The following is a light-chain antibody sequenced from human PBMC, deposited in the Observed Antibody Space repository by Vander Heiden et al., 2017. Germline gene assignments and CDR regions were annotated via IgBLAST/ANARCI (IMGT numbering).Light chain of an antibody. V-gene: IGLV2-14*01. CDR1: SSDVGGYNY. CDR3: SSYRSSSTWV. J-gene: IGLJ3*02. CDR2: DVS. Sequence: QSALPQPASVSGSPGQSITISCTGTSSDVGGYNYVSWYQQHPGKVRQFIIYDVSKRPAGGASRFSGSKSGNTASLTISGLQAEDEADYYCSSYRSSSTWVFGGGTKVTVL.